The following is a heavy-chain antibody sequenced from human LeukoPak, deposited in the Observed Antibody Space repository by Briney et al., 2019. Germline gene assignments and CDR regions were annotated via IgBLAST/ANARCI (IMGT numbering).Heavy chain of an antibody. D-gene: IGHD3-16*01. J-gene: IGHJ5*02. CDR2: IFPGDSDT. CDR3: AVCKTPRAYNWFDP. V-gene: IGHV5-51*01. Sequence: GESLKISCKGSGYTFTTHWIAWVRQMPGKGLEWMGIIFPGDSDTTYSPSFEGQVAISADKSISTAYLQWSSLKASDTAMYYCAVCKTPRAYNWFDPWGQGTLVTVSS. CDR1: GYTFTTHW.